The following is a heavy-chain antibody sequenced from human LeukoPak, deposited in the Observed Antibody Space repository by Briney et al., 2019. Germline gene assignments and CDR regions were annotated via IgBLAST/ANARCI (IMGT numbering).Heavy chain of an antibody. CDR1: GYSFTSYW. CDR3: ARRVYEGYSSSWHEIPNWFDP. D-gene: IGHD6-13*01. J-gene: IGHJ5*02. V-gene: IGHV5-51*01. CDR2: IYPGDSDT. Sequence: GESLKISCKGSGYSFTSYWIGWVRQMPGKGLEWMGIIYPGDSDTRYSPSFQGQVTISADKSISTAYLQWSSLKASDTAMYYCARRVYEGYSSSWHEIPNWFDPWGQGTLVTVSS.